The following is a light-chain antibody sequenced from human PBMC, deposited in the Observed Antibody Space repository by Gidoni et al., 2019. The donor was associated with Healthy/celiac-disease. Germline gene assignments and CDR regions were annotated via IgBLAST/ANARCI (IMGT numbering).Light chain of an antibody. CDR3: QSYDSSFWV. CDR1: SSNIGAGYD. CDR2: GNS. Sequence: QSVLTQPPSVSGAPGQRVTISCTGRSSNIGAGYDVHWYQQLPGTAPKPLIYGNSNRPSGVPDRFSGSKSGTSASLAITGLQAEDEADYYCQSYDSSFWVFGGGTKLTVL. J-gene: IGLJ3*02. V-gene: IGLV1-40*01.